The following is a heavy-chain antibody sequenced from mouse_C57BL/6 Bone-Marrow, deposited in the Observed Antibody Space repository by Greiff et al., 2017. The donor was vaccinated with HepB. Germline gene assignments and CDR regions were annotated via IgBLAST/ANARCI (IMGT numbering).Heavy chain of an antibody. CDR2: ISDGGSYT. V-gene: IGHV5-4*03. Sequence: EVMLVESGGGLVKPGGSLKLSCAASGFTFSSYAMSWVRQTPEKRLEWVATISDGGSYTYYPDNLKGRFTISRDNAKNNLYLQMSHLKSEDTAMYYCARSRWLGFADWGKGTLVTVSA. J-gene: IGHJ3*01. CDR1: GFTFSSYA. D-gene: IGHD2-3*01. CDR3: ARSRWLGFAD.